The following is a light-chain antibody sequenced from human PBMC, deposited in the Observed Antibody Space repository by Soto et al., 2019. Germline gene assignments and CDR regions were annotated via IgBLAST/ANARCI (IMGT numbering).Light chain of an antibody. CDR1: SSHVGSYNL. Sequence: QSALTQPASVSGSPGQSITISCTGTSSHVGSYNLVSWYQQHPGKAPKLMIYEGSKRPSGVSNRFSGSKSGNTASLTISGLQAEDEADYYCCSYAGSSTVVFGTGTKLTVL. CDR2: EGS. V-gene: IGLV2-23*01. CDR3: CSYAGSSTVV. J-gene: IGLJ1*01.